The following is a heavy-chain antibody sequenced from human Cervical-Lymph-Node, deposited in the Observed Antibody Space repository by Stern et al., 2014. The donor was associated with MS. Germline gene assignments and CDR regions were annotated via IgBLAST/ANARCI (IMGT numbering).Heavy chain of an antibody. CDR3: ASGVYSYGTLTRFES. CDR1: GGSITDYY. J-gene: IGHJ4*02. V-gene: IGHV4-59*01. D-gene: IGHD2-15*01. Sequence: QVQLQESGPGLVKPSETLSLTCTVSGGSITDYYWNWIRQPPGKGLEWIGNVNYIGRTNYNPSLNSRVTLSVDTSKNQFSLTLHSVAAADTAVYYCASGVYSYGTLTRFESWGQGTRVTVSS. CDR2: VNYIGRT.